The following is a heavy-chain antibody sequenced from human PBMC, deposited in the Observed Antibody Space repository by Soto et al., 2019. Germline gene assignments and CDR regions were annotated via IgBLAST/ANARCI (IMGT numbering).Heavy chain of an antibody. V-gene: IGHV1-18*01. Sequence: QLVQSGAEVKKPGASVKVSCKASGYTFNNYGVIWVRQAPGQGLEWMGWISTYSGNTNYAQKFQGRVTMTTDPSTTTAYMELGSLRSDDTAVYYWARDNGYNDYWGQGTLVTVSS. D-gene: IGHD5-12*01. CDR2: ISTYSGNT. CDR3: ARDNGYNDY. CDR1: GYTFNNYG. J-gene: IGHJ4*02.